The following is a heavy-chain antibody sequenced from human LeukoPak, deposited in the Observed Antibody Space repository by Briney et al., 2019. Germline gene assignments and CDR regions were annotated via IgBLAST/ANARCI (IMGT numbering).Heavy chain of an antibody. J-gene: IGHJ5*02. CDR3: AKGYWFDP. CDR1: GFIFDDYA. V-gene: IGHV3-9*01. CDR2: ISWNGGSI. Sequence: GRSLRLSCAACGFIFDDYAMHWVRQAPGKGLEWVSGISWNGGSIGYADSVKGRFTISRDNAKNSLYLQMNSLRAEDTALYYCAKGYWFDPWGQGTLVTVSS.